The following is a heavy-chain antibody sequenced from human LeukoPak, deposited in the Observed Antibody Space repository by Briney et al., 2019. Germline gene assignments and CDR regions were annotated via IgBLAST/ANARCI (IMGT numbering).Heavy chain of an antibody. CDR2: ISYDGSNK. CDR1: GFTFSSYG. Sequence: GGSLRLSCAASGFTFSSYGMHRVRQAPGKGLEWVAVISYDGSNKYYADYVKGRFTISRDNSKNTLYLQMNSLRAEDTAVYYCAKPMVRGTQGEYYNYYYCMDVWGKGTTVTVSS. J-gene: IGHJ6*03. D-gene: IGHD3-10*01. V-gene: IGHV3-30*18. CDR3: AKPMVRGTQGEYYNYYYCMDV.